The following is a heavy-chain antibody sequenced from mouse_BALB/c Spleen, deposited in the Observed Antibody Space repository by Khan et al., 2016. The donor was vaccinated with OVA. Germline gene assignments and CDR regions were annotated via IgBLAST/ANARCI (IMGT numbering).Heavy chain of an antibody. CDR1: GFAFSSFD. V-gene: IGHV5-12-1*01. J-gene: IGHJ1*01. CDR3: TSRPGYFDV. Sequence: EVRLVESGGGLVKPGGSLKLSCTASGFAFSSFDMSWVRQTPEKRLEWVAYISSGGDNTYSPDTVKGRFTIYRDNAKNTLYLQMSSLKSEDTAIYYCTSRPGYFDVWGAGTTVTVSS. CDR2: ISSGGDNT.